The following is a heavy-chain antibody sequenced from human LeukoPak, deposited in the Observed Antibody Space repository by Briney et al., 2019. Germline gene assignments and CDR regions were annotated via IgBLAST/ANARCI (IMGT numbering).Heavy chain of an antibody. CDR1: GFTFSSHW. CDR2: IMSVGGST. J-gene: IGHJ3*02. D-gene: IGHD1-26*01. Sequence: PGGSLRLSCVASGFTFSSHWMRWVRQGPGKGLVWVSRIMSVGGSTNYADSVKGRFTISRENAKNTLYLQMNSLRAEDTAVYYCARGGSPPEALGDTFDIWGQGTMVTASS. V-gene: IGHV3-74*01. CDR3: ARGGSPPEALGDTFDI.